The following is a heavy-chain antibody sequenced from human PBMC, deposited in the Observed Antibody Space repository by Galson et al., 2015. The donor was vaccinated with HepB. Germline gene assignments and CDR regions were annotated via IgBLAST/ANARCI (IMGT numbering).Heavy chain of an antibody. J-gene: IGHJ4*02. CDR3: ARFTGWHEKYFDY. Sequence: SVKVSCKASGDTFTRYAISWVRQAPGQGLEWMGGIIPILGIANYAQKFQGRVTITADKSTSTAYMELSSLRSEDTAVYYCARFTGWHEKYFDYWGQGALVTVSP. CDR2: IIPILGIA. CDR1: GDTFTRYA. D-gene: IGHD6-19*01. V-gene: IGHV1-69*10.